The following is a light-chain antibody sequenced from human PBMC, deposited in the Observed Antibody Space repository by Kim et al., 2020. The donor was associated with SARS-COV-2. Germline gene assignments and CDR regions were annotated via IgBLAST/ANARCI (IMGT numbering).Light chain of an antibody. CDR2: DVS. CDR1: SSDVGSYNY. V-gene: IGLV2-14*03. J-gene: IGLJ1*01. CDR3: SSYTGSGTTV. Sequence: GQSITISCTGTSSDVGSYNYVSWYQPHPGKAPKLMIYDVSNRPSGVSNRFSGSKSGNTASLTISGLQAEDEAVYYCSSYTGSGTTVFGTGTKVTVL.